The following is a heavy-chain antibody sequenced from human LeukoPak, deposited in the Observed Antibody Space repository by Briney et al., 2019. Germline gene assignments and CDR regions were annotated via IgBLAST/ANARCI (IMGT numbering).Heavy chain of an antibody. V-gene: IGHV3-74*03. D-gene: IGHD3-22*01. Sequence: PGGSLRLSCVASGFTFSNYWMHWVRQAPGKGLVWVSRVNSDGSSATYADSVKGRFTIARDNAKNTVYLQMNSLRAEDTAVYYCAKFHYYDSSGSYDAFDIWGQGTMVTVSS. CDR1: GFTFSNYW. CDR2: VNSDGSSA. J-gene: IGHJ3*02. CDR3: AKFHYYDSSGSYDAFDI.